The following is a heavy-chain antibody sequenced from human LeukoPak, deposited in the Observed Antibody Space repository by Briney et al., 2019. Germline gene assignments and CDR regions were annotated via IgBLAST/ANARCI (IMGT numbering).Heavy chain of an antibody. D-gene: IGHD3-9*01. CDR1: GFTFSSYW. CDR3: ARDHYDILTGPDY. V-gene: IGHV3-7*03. CDR2: IKQDGSEK. J-gene: IGHJ4*02. Sequence: GGSLRLSCAASGFTFSSYWMSWVRQAPGKGLEWVANIKQDGSEKYYVDSVKGRFTISRDNAKNSLCLQMNSLRAEDTAVYYCARDHYDILTGPDYWGQGTLVTVSS.